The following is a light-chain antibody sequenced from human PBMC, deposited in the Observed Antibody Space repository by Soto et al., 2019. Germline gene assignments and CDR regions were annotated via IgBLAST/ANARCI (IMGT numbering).Light chain of an antibody. CDR3: HQRQSWPRT. Sequence: DNVLTQSPDTLSLSPGERATLSCRASQSVSTYLAWYQQKPGQAPRLLIYDASNRATGIPARFSASGSGTDFTLTISDVQPEDFALYYCHQRQSWPRTFGQGTKVDI. J-gene: IGKJ1*01. CDR1: QSVSTY. V-gene: IGKV3-11*01. CDR2: DAS.